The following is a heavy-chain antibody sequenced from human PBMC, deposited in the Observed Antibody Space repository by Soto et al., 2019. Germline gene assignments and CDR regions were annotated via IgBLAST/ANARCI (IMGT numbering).Heavy chain of an antibody. D-gene: IGHD3-10*01. J-gene: IGHJ4*02. CDR2: INAGNGNT. Sequence: ASVKVSCKASGGTFSIYTISWVRQAPGQRLEWMGWINAGNGNTKYSQKFQGRVTITRDTSASTAYMELSSLRSEDTAVYYCARNNYYGSGSYYNRALDYWGQGTLVTVSS. V-gene: IGHV1-3*01. CDR3: ARNNYYGSGSYYNRALDY. CDR1: GGTFSIYT.